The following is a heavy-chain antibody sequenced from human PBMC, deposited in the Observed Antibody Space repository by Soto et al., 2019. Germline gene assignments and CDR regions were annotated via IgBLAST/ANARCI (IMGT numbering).Heavy chain of an antibody. CDR1: GYIFTGYY. Sequence: GASVKVSCKASGYIFTGYYIQWVRQAPGQGLEWMGWINTKTGGTKYAQKFQGRVTMTRDTSINTAYMEVSWLRSDDTAVYYCATDKVAFDMWGQGTMVTVSS. D-gene: IGHD3-9*01. V-gene: IGHV1-2*02. J-gene: IGHJ3*02. CDR3: ATDKVAFDM. CDR2: INTKTGGT.